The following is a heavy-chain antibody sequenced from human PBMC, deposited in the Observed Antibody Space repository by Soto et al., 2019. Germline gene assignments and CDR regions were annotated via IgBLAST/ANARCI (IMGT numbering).Heavy chain of an antibody. CDR1: GYTLTELS. J-gene: IGHJ3*02. D-gene: IGHD6-19*01. CDR3: ATGIAVAATGGAFDT. V-gene: IGHV1-24*01. CDR2: FDPEDGET. Sequence: GASVKVSCKVSGYTLTELSMHWVRQAPGKGLEWMGGFDPEDGETIYAQKFQGRVTMTEDTSTDTAYMELSSLRSEDTAVYYCATGIAVAATGGAFDTWGQGTMVTVSS.